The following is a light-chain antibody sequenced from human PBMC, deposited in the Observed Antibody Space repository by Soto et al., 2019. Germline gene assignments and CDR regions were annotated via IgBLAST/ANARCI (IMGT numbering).Light chain of an antibody. Sequence: DVVMTQSPLSLPVTLGQPASIYCRSSQSLVYSDGNTYLNWVQQRRGQSPRRLIYKVCNRDSGVPDRFRGSGTGTNFPLKISRIEAEDVGIYYGMQGTHWPRTFGQGTKVEIK. V-gene: IGKV2-30*01. CDR2: KVC. J-gene: IGKJ1*01. CDR3: MQGTHWPRT. CDR1: QSLVYSDGNTY.